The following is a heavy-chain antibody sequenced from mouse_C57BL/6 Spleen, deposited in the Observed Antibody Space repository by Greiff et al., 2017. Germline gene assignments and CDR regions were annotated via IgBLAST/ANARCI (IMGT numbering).Heavy chain of an antibody. CDR3: ARSEGYDGYYAY. Sequence: QVQLQQPGAELVKPGASVKLSCKASGYTFTSYWMHWVKQRPGQGLEWIGMIHPNSGSTNYNEKFKSKARLTVDKSSSTAYMQLSSLTSEDSAVYYCARSEGYDGYYAYWGQRTLVTVSA. CDR2: IHPNSGST. CDR1: GYTFTSYW. V-gene: IGHV1-64*01. J-gene: IGHJ3*01. D-gene: IGHD2-3*01.